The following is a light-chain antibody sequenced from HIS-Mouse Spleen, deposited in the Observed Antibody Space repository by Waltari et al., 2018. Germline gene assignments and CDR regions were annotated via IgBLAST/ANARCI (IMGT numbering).Light chain of an antibody. CDR2: KDS. CDR1: ALPKQY. Sequence: SYELTPPPSVSVSPGQTARITCSGDALPKQYAYWYQQKPGQAPVLVIYKDSERPTGNPDRFSGSSSGTTVTLTISGVQAEDEADYYCQSADSSGTYSVVFGGGTKLTVL. J-gene: IGLJ2*01. V-gene: IGLV3-25*03. CDR3: QSADSSGTYSVV.